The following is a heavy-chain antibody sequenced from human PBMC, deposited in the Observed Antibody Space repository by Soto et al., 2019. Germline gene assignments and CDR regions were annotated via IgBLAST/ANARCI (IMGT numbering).Heavy chain of an antibody. CDR1: GFTFSSYS. Sequence: GGSLRLSCAASGFTFSSYSMNWVRQAPGKGLEWVSYISSSSSTIYYADSVKGRFTISRDNAKNSLYLQMNSLRAEDTAVYYCARGRPHGDYEWFDPWGQGTLVTVSS. J-gene: IGHJ5*02. CDR2: ISSSSSTI. D-gene: IGHD4-17*01. CDR3: ARGRPHGDYEWFDP. V-gene: IGHV3-48*01.